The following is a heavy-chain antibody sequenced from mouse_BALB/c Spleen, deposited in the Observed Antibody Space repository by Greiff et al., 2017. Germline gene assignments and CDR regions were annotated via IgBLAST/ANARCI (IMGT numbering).Heavy chain of an antibody. CDR3: AREDRYFYAMDY. D-gene: IGHD2-14*01. CDR2: INPGSGGT. CDR1: GYAFTNYL. J-gene: IGHJ4*01. V-gene: IGHV1-54*01. Sequence: GQLQQSGAELVRPGTSVKVSCKASGYAFTNYLIEWVKQRPGQGLEWIGVINPGSGGTNYNEKFKGKATLTADKSSSTAYMQLSSLTSDDSAVYFCAREDRYFYAMDYWGQGTSVTVSS.